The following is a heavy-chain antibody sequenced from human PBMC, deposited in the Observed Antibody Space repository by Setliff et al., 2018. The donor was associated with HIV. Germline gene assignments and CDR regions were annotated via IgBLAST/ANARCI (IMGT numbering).Heavy chain of an antibody. CDR1: GGTFSSYA. J-gene: IGHJ3*02. CDR3: ARSYYGSGISLDAFDI. D-gene: IGHD3-10*01. Sequence: SVKVSCKASGGTFSSYAISWVRQAPGQGLEWMGGIIPIFGTANYAQKFQGRVTITTDESTSTAYMELSSLRSEDTAVYYCARSYYGSGISLDAFDIWGQGTMVTVS. CDR2: IIPIFGTA. V-gene: IGHV1-69*05.